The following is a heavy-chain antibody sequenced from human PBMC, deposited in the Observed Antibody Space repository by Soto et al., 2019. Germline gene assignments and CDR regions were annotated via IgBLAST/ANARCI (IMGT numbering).Heavy chain of an antibody. J-gene: IGHJ5*02. CDR3: ASARGAKWS. Sequence: EVQLVESGGGLVQPGGSLRLSCAASGFTFSSYAMHWVRQAPGKGLEYVSAISSNGGSTYYANSVKGRFTISRDNSKNPLYIQMGSRRAEDMAVYYCASARGAKWSWGQGTLVTVSS. CDR2: ISSNGGST. V-gene: IGHV3-64*01. D-gene: IGHD2-8*01. CDR1: GFTFSSYA.